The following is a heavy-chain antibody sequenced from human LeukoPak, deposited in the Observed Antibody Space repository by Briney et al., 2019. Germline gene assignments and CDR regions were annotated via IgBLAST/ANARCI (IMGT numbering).Heavy chain of an antibody. CDR2: ISAYNGNT. D-gene: IGHD2-15*01. Sequence: ASVKVSCKASGYTFTSYGISWVRQAPGQGLEWMGWISAYNGNTNYAQKLQGRVTMTTDTSTSTAYMELRSLRSDDTAVYYCARDSPLPKDQNWFDPWGQGTLVTVSS. CDR3: ARDSPLPKDQNWFDP. J-gene: IGHJ5*02. V-gene: IGHV1-18*01. CDR1: GYTFTSYG.